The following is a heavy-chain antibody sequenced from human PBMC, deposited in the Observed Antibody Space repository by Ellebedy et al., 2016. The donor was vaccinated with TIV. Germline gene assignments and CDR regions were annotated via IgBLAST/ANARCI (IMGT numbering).Heavy chain of an antibody. CDR3: ARIPPFSDWFNRITNHGIDY. D-gene: IGHD3/OR15-3a*01. CDR2: ISAYNGNT. CDR1: GYTFTSYG. V-gene: IGHV1-18*01. Sequence: AASVKVSCKASGYTFTSYGISWVRQAPGQGLEWMGWISAYNGNTNYAQKLQGRVTMTTDTSTSTAYMELRSLRSDDTAVYYCARIPPFSDWFNRITNHGIDYWGQGTLVTVSS. J-gene: IGHJ4*02.